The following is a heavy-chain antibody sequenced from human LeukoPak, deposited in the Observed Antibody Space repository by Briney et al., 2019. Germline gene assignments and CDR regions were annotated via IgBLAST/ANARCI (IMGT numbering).Heavy chain of an antibody. CDR3: AKGLRAIFRVVHGFHI. D-gene: IGHD3-3*01. CDR2: INWDGSST. Sequence: GGSLRLSCEASGFIFDDYTMHWVRQAPGKGLEWVSLINWDGSSTSYGGSVKGRFTTSRDNSKNSLYLQMNSLRTDDTALYYCAKGLRAIFRVVHGFHIWGQGTMVTVSS. CDR1: GFIFDDYT. J-gene: IGHJ3*02. V-gene: IGHV3-43*01.